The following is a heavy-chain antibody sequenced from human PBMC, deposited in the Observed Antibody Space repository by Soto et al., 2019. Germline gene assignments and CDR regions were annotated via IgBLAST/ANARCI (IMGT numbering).Heavy chain of an antibody. Sequence: ASGKVSCKASGYTLTSYGISWVRQAPGQGLEWMGWISAYNGNTNYAQKLQGRVTMTTDTSTSTAYMELRSLRSDDTAVYYCARGLKQWLDYAFDIWGQGTMVTVSS. CDR2: ISAYNGNT. J-gene: IGHJ3*02. V-gene: IGHV1-18*01. D-gene: IGHD6-19*01. CDR3: ARGLKQWLDYAFDI. CDR1: GYTLTSYG.